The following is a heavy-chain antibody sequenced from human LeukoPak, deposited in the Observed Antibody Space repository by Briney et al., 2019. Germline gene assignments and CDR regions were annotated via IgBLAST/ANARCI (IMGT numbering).Heavy chain of an antibody. D-gene: IGHD4-17*01. CDR3: ARTQSTDRYGDYNPFDI. Sequence: SETLSLTCTASGGSISSYYWSWIRQPPGKGLEWIGDICYSGSTNYNPSLKRRVTITVRTSKNHMSLKLSTVPHADKADNYFARTQSTDRYGDYNPFDIWREGTMVTVSS. V-gene: IGHV4-59*01. CDR1: GGSISSYY. CDR2: ICYSGST. J-gene: IGHJ3*02.